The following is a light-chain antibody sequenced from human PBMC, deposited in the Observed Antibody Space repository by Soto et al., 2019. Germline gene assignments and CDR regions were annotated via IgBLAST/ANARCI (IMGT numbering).Light chain of an antibody. CDR3: QQCRNWPLT. CDR2: DAS. Sequence: KTQSPATLSVSPGEGATLSCKASQNVYNNLAWYQQRPGQPPRLLIYDASTRATGISARFSGSGYGTEFTLTISSLQSEDFAVYFCQQCRNWPLTFGGGTKVDIK. CDR1: QNVYNN. J-gene: IGKJ4*01. V-gene: IGKV3-15*01.